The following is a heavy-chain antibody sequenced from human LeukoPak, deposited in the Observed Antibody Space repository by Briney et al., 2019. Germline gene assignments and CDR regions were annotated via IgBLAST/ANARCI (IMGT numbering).Heavy chain of an antibody. J-gene: IGHJ4*02. V-gene: IGHV3-48*04. CDR3: ARVEDSGSH. CDR2: ISSSSRSI. CDR1: GFTFSTFS. Sequence: GGSLRLSCAASGFTFSTFSMNWVRQAPGKGLEWVSYISSSSRSILYADSVKDRFTISRDNAKNSLYLQMDSLRAEDTALYYCARVEDSGSHWGQGTLVTVSP. D-gene: IGHD1-26*01.